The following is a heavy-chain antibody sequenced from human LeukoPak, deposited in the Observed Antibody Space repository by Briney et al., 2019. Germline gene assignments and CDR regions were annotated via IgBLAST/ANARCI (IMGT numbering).Heavy chain of an antibody. CDR1: GYTFMNYD. Sequence: ASVKVSCRASGYTFMNYDITWVRQAPGQGLEWMGRISTSNGNTDYAQKFQGRVTMTTDTSTSTVFMELRSLRLDDTAVYYCARAPYHRMGPPLDIWGQGTVVIVSS. V-gene: IGHV1-18*01. CDR3: ARAPYHRMGPPLDI. J-gene: IGHJ4*02. D-gene: IGHD1-1*01. CDR2: ISTSNGNT.